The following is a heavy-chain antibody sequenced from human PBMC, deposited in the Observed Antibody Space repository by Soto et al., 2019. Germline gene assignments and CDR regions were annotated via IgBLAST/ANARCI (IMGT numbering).Heavy chain of an antibody. CDR1: GYTFASYW. Sequence: GESLKISCKASGYTFASYWIGWVRQMPGKGLEWMGIIYPANSDTRYNPSFQGHVTISADRSTTTAFLQWNSLKDSDTAMYYCARGPTTTFDHWGPGTLVTVSS. D-gene: IGHD1-1*01. V-gene: IGHV5-51*01. CDR2: IYPANSDT. CDR3: ARGPTTTFDH. J-gene: IGHJ4*02.